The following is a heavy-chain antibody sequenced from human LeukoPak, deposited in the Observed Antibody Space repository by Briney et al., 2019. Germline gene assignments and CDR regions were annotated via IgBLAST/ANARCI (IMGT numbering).Heavy chain of an antibody. CDR2: ISAYSGNT. D-gene: IGHD5-12*01. V-gene: IGHV1-18*01. J-gene: IGHJ4*02. CDR1: GYTFTSYG. Sequence: GASVKVSCKASGYTFTSYGISWVRQAPGQGLEWMGWISAYSGNTNYAQKLQGRVTMTTDTSTSTAYMELRSLRSDDTAVYYCAREYSGYDRAHFDYWGQGTLVTVSS. CDR3: AREYSGYDRAHFDY.